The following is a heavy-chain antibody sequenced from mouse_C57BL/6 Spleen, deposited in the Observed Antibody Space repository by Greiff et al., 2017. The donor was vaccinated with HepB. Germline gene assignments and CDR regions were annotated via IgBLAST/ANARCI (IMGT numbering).Heavy chain of an antibody. D-gene: IGHD1-1*01. Sequence: EVKLQESGPELVKPGASVKIPCKASGYTFTDYNMDWVKQSHGKSLEWIGDINPNNGGTIYNQKFKGKATLTVDKSSSTAYMELRSLTSKDTAVYYCARCPHYYGSSYERDWFAYWGQGTLVTVSA. CDR3: ARCPHYYGSSYERDWFAY. J-gene: IGHJ3*01. V-gene: IGHV1-18*01. CDR1: GYTFTDYN. CDR2: INPNNGGT.